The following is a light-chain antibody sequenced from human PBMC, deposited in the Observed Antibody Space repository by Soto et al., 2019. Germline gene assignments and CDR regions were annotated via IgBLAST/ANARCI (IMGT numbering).Light chain of an antibody. Sequence: EIVLTQSPATLSLSPGERATLSCRASQSIGLAIAWYQHKPGQAPRLLIFDASQRATGIPARFSGSGSGTDFTLTISRLEPEDFAVYYCQQYGSSGTFGQGTKVDI. CDR2: DAS. CDR1: QSIGLA. V-gene: IGKV3-11*01. J-gene: IGKJ1*01. CDR3: QQYGSSGT.